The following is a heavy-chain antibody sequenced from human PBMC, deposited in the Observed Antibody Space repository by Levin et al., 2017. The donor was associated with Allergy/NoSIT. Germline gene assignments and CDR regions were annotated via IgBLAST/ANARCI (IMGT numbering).Heavy chain of an antibody. CDR3: ARDIPGGWYFDL. J-gene: IGHJ2*01. D-gene: IGHD1-1*01. CDR2: VSPTGLT. Sequence: KTSETLSLTCTVSGGSMTNYYWSCIRQSAGKGLEFIGRVSPTGLTNYNPSLKSRVTMSLDTSKSQFSLRLTSVTAADTAIYYCARDIPGGWYFDLWGRGTLVTVSS. CDR1: GGSMTNYY. V-gene: IGHV4-4*07.